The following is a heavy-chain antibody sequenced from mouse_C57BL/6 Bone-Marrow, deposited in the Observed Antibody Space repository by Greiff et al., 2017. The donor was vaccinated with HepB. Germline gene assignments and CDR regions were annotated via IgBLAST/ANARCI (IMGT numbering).Heavy chain of an antibody. Sequence: DVMLVESGGGLVKPGGSLKLSCAASGFTFSSYAMSWVRQTPEKRLEWVATISDGGSYTYYPDNVKGRFTISRDNAKNNLYLQMSHLKSEDTAMYYCARDYYYGSSYFDYWGQGTTLTVSS. J-gene: IGHJ2*01. V-gene: IGHV5-4*01. CDR1: GFTFSSYA. CDR2: ISDGGSYT. D-gene: IGHD1-1*01. CDR3: ARDYYYGSSYFDY.